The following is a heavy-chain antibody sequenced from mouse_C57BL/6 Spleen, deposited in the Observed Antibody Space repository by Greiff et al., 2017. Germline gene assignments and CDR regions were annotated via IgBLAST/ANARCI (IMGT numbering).Heavy chain of an antibody. Sequence: LLESGAELVRPGASVKMSCKASGYNFTNYWIGWVKQRPGHGLEWIGDIYPGGGYTNYNEKFKGKATLTSNKSSSTAYMHVSSLTSEDSAVYYCASYGCDAFWAMDYWGQGTSVTVSS. CDR3: ASYGCDAFWAMDY. CDR1: GYNFTNYW. V-gene: IGHV1-63*01. D-gene: IGHD2-2*01. CDR2: IYPGGGYT. J-gene: IGHJ4*01.